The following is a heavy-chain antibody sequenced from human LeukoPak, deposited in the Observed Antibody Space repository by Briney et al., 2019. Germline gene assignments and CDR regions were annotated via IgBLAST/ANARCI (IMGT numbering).Heavy chain of an antibody. CDR2: INPSDGSI. J-gene: IGHJ4*02. CDR1: GYTFTRYY. D-gene: IGHD5-18*01. Sequence: ASVKVSCKASGYTFTRYYLHWVRQAPGQGLEWMGIINPSDGSISYAQKFQGRVTLTRDTSTTTIYMELYSLRSEDTVVYYCARSLGDTAEYWGQGTLVTVSS. CDR3: ARSLGDTAEY. V-gene: IGHV1-46*01.